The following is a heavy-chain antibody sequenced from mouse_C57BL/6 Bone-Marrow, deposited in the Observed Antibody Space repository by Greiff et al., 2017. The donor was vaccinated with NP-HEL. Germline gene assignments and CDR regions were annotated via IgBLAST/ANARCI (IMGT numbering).Heavy chain of an antibody. J-gene: IGHJ4*01. V-gene: IGHV1-69*01. D-gene: IGHD2-2*01. Sequence: QVQLKQPGAELVMPGASVKLSCKASGYTFTSYWMHWVKQRPGQGLEWIGEIDPSDSYTNYNQKFKGKSTLTVDKSSSTAYMQLSSLTSEDSAVYYCARGGYDSPPYAMDYWGQGTSVTVSS. CDR1: GYTFTSYW. CDR2: IDPSDSYT. CDR3: ARGGYDSPPYAMDY.